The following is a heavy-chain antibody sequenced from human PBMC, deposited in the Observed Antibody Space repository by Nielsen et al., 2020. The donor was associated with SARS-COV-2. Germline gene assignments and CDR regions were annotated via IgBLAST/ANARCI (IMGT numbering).Heavy chain of an antibody. J-gene: IGHJ6*02. CDR1: GFTFSSYW. D-gene: IGHD3-10*01. V-gene: IGHV3-7*01. CDR3: ARARAYYYGSGSYFATNAYYYYGMDV. Sequence: GGSLRLSCAASGFTFSSYWMSWVRQAPGKGLEWVANIKQDGSEKYYVDSVKGRFTISRDNAKNSLYLQMNSLRAEDTAVYYCARARAYYYGSGSYFATNAYYYYGMDVWGQGTTVTVSS. CDR2: IKQDGSEK.